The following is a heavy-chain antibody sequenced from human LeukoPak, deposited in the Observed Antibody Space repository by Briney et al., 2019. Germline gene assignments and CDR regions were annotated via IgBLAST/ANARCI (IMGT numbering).Heavy chain of an antibody. CDR2: IYNSGHT. D-gene: IGHD4-17*01. J-gene: IGHJ1*01. CDR3: ARAAVTTKRYFQH. CDR1: GGSISNYY. V-gene: IGHV4-59*07. Sequence: AGTLSLTCTVSGGSISNYYWSWIRQPPGKGLEWIGYIYNSGHTNYNPSFKSRVTISEDTSKNQLSLKLSSVTAADTAVYYCARAAVTTKRYFQHWGQGTLVTGSS.